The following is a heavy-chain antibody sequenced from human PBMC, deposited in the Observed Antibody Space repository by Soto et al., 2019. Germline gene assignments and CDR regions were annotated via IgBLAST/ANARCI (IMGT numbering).Heavy chain of an antibody. CDR3: ARVPGP. Sequence: QLQLQESGSVLVKPSQTLSLTCAVSGGSISSGGYSWSWIRQPPGKGLEWIGYIYHSGSTYYNPSLKSRVTISVDRSKYQFSLKLSSVTVADTAVYYCARVPGPWGQGTLVTVSS. CDR2: IYHSGST. V-gene: IGHV4-30-2*01. J-gene: IGHJ5*02. CDR1: GGSISSGGYS.